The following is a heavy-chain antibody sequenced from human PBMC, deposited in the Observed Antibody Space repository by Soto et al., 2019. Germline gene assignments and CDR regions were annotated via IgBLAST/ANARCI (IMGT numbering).Heavy chain of an antibody. J-gene: IGHJ4*02. CDR1: GFTFHNYA. CDR3: AKGRGGSGSLTPRVDF. CDR2: ISGGGDTT. Sequence: EVQLLESGGGLVQPGGSLRLSCAASGFTFHNYAMTWVRQAPGKGLEWVSAISGGGDTTSYADSVKGRFTVSRDGSKNTLDLQVSSLRAEDTALYYCAKGRGGSGSLTPRVDFWGQGTLVTVSS. V-gene: IGHV3-23*01. D-gene: IGHD3-10*01.